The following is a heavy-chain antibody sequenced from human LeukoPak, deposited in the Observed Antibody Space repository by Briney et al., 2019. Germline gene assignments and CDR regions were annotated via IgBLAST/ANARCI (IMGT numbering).Heavy chain of an antibody. CDR2: ISHSGST. J-gene: IGHJ4*02. D-gene: IGHD5-18*01. V-gene: IGHV4-38-2*01. CDR1: GYSISSGYY. Sequence: SETLSLTCAVSGYSISSGYYWGWIRRPPGKGLDWIGSISHSGSTYYNPSLRSRVTISIDTSKNQFSLRLNSVTATDTAVYYCARVGGYSYGNYYFNYWGQGTLVTVSS. CDR3: ARVGGYSYGNYYFNY.